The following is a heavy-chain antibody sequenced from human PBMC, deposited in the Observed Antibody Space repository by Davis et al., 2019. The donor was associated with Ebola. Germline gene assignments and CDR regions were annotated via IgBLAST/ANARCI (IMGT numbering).Heavy chain of an antibody. CDR1: GGTFSSYA. V-gene: IGHV1-69*13. CDR3: ARGIVGATRPYYFDY. CDR2: IIPIFGTA. J-gene: IGHJ4*02. Sequence: SVKVSCKASGGTFSSYAISWVRQAPGQGLEWMGGIIPIFGTANYAQKFQGRVTITADESTSTAYMELSSLRSEDTAVYYWARGIVGATRPYYFDYWGQGTLVTVSS. D-gene: IGHD1-26*01.